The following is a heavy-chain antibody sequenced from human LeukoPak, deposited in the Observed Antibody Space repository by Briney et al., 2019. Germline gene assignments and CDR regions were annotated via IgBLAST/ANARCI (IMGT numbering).Heavy chain of an antibody. J-gene: IGHJ4*02. V-gene: IGHV3-21*01. CDR3: AKELNYYDSSGYHP. D-gene: IGHD3-22*01. Sequence: GGSLRLSCAASGFTFSSYSMNWVRQAPGKGLEWVSSISSSSSYIYYADSVKGRFTISRDNSKNTLYLQMNSLRAEDTAVYYCAKELNYYDSSGYHPWGQGTLVTVSS. CDR2: ISSSSSYI. CDR1: GFTFSSYS.